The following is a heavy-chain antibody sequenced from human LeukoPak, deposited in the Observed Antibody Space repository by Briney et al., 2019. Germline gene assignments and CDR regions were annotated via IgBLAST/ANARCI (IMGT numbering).Heavy chain of an antibody. D-gene: IGHD3-10*01. Sequence: GGSLRLSCAASGFTFSAYWMSWVRQAPGKGLEWVANIKPDGSEKYYVDSVKGRFTISRDNARNSLYLQMNSLRVEDTAVYYCARGLTFGSGSYYQFDYWGQGTLVTVSS. CDR3: ARGLTFGSGSYYQFDY. CDR1: GFTFSAYW. V-gene: IGHV3-7*01. J-gene: IGHJ4*02. CDR2: IKPDGSEK.